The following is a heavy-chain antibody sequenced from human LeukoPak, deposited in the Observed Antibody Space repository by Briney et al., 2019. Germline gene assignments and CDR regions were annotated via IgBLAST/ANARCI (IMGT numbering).Heavy chain of an antibody. CDR3: AREYQLLYRTYYYGMDV. CDR1: GGSISSSSYY. D-gene: IGHD2-2*02. CDR2: IYYSGST. V-gene: IGHV4-39*02. J-gene: IGHJ6*02. Sequence: SETLSLTCTVSGGSISSSSYYWGWIRQPPGKGLEWIGSIYYSGSTYYNPSLKSRVTISVDTSENQFSLKLSSVTAADTAVYYCAREYQLLYRTYYYGMDVWGQGTTVTVSS.